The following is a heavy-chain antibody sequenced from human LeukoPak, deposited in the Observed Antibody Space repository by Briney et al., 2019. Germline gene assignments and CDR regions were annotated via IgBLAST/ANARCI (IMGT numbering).Heavy chain of an antibody. CDR2: ISDSGGST. Sequence: GGSLRLSCAASGFTFSSYAMSWVRQAPGQGLEWVSAISDSGGSTYYADSVKGRFTISRDNSKNTLYLQLNSLRAGDTAVYYCARGHSDYYDSSGYFFDYWGQGTLVTVSS. V-gene: IGHV3-23*01. CDR1: GFTFSSYA. D-gene: IGHD3-22*01. CDR3: ARGHSDYYDSSGYFFDY. J-gene: IGHJ4*02.